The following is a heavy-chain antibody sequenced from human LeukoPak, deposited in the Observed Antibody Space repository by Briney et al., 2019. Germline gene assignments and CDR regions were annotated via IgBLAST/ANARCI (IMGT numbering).Heavy chain of an antibody. V-gene: IGHV4-59*01. Sequence: SETLSLTCTVSGGSISSYYWSWIRQPPGKGLEWIGYIYYSGSTNHNPSLKSRVTISVDTSKNQFSLKLSSVTAADTAVYYCARGADWSDPWGQGTLVTVSS. CDR1: GGSISSYY. CDR3: ARGADWSDP. J-gene: IGHJ5*02. CDR2: IYYSGST.